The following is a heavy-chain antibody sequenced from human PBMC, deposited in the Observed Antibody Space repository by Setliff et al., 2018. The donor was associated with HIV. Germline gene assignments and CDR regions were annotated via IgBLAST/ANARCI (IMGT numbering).Heavy chain of an antibody. CDR1: GYTFTSDY. CDR3: ARDFTGSGWYGNYYYGMDV. Sequence: ASVKVSCKASGYTFTSDYIHWVRQAPGQGLEWMGIINPAGNPTSYAQKFQGRLTMTRDTSTNTVYMELSSLRSEDTAVYYCARDFTGSGWYGNYYYGMDVWGQGTTVTVSS. CDR2: INPAGNPT. J-gene: IGHJ6*02. D-gene: IGHD6-19*01. V-gene: IGHV1-46*01.